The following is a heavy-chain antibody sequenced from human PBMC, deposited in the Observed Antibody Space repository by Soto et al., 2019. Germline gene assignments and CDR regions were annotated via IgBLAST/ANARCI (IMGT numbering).Heavy chain of an antibody. CDR1: GFTFGSYA. Sequence: HPGGSLRLSCAASGFTFGSYAMSWVRQDPGKGLEWVSGISGSGVHTYYAESVKGRFTISRDNSKNTLCLQMNSLRAEDTAVYYCAKIGVWTIPNLYYFDSWGQGTLVTVSS. V-gene: IGHV3-23*01. J-gene: IGHJ4*02. CDR3: AKIGVWTIPNLYYFDS. D-gene: IGHD3-16*01. CDR2: ISGSGVHT.